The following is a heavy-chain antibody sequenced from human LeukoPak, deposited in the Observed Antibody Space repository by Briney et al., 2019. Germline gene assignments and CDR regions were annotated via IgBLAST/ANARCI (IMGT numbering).Heavy chain of an antibody. CDR1: GFTFSSYW. CDR2: INSDGSST. J-gene: IGHJ4*02. Sequence: GGSLRLSCAASGFTFSSYWMHWVRQAPGKGLVWVSRINSDGSSTSYADSVKGRFTISRDNAKNSLYLQMNSLRAKDTAVYYCAGSAYYRDFDYWGQGTLVTVSS. V-gene: IGHV3-74*01. D-gene: IGHD3-22*01. CDR3: AGSAYYRDFDY.